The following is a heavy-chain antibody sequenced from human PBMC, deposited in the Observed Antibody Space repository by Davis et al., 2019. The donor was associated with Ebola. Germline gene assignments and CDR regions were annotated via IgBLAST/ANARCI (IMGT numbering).Heavy chain of an antibody. Sequence: GESLKISCAASGFTFSSYAMHWVRQAPGKGLEWVAVISYDGSNKYYADSVKGRFTISRDNSKNTLYLQMNSLRAEDTAVYYCARARTPVTTVSYYYYGMDVWGKGTTVTVSS. V-gene: IGHV3-30-3*01. CDR3: ARARTPVTTVSYYYYGMDV. CDR1: GFTFSSYA. D-gene: IGHD4-17*01. J-gene: IGHJ6*04. CDR2: ISYDGSNK.